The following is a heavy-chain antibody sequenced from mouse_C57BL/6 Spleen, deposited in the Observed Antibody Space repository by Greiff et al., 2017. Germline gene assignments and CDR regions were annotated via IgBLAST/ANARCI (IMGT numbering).Heavy chain of an antibody. CDR1: GFSLTSYA. D-gene: IGHD4-1*01. V-gene: IGHV2-9-1*01. CDR2: IWTGGGT. Sequence: QVQLKESGPGLVAPSQSLSITCTVSGFSLTSYAISWVRQPPGKGLEWLGVIWTGGGTHYNSALKYSLSINKYNSKSQVFLKMNRLQTDDTARYYCARTGTNAMDYWGQGTSVTVSS. CDR3: ARTGTNAMDY. J-gene: IGHJ4*01.